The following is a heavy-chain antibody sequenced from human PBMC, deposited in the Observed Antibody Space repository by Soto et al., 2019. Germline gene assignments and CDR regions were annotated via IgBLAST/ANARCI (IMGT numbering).Heavy chain of an antibody. J-gene: IGHJ4*02. Sequence: EEQLVESGGGLVQPGGSLRLSCAASEFTFSSYWMHWVRQAPGKGLVWVSRINPGGSITTYADSVKGRFTISRDNAKNTLYLQMNSLRGDDRAVYYCSTVPTGKYGVWNSWGQGTLVTVSS. D-gene: IGHD2-8*01. CDR2: INPGGSIT. CDR3: STVPTGKYGVWNS. CDR1: EFTFSSYW. V-gene: IGHV3-74*01.